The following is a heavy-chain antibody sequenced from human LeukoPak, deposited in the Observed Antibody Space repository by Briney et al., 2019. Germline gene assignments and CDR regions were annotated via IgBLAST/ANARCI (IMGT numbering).Heavy chain of an antibody. CDR2: INPSGGST. CDR1: GYTFTSYY. J-gene: IGHJ4*02. V-gene: IGHV1-46*01. D-gene: IGHD2-2*01. CDR3: ARGNNKYQLLHRGSYFDY. Sequence: GASVKVSCKASGYTFTSYYMHWVRQAPGQGLEWMGIINPSGGSTSYAQKFQGRVTMTRDTSTSTVYMELSSLRFEDTAVYYCARGNNKYQLLHRGSYFDYWGQGTLVTVSS.